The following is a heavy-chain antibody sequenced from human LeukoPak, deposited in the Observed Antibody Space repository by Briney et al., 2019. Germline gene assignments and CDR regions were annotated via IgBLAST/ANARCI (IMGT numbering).Heavy chain of an antibody. CDR1: GGSISSGSYY. V-gene: IGHV4-61*02. CDR3: ARDRWFGELLPSYYYYMDV. D-gene: IGHD3-10*01. Sequence: SETLSLTCTVSGGSISSGSYYWSWIRQPAGKGLEWIARIYTSGSTNYNPSLKSRVTISVDTSKTQFSLKLSSVTAADTAVYYCARDRWFGELLPSYYYYMDVWGKGTTVTVSS. J-gene: IGHJ6*03. CDR2: IYTSGST.